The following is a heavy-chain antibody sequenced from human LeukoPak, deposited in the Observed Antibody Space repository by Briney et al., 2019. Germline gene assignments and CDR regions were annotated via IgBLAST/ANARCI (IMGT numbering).Heavy chain of an antibody. CDR2: IRYDGTDK. CDR1: GFSFTTYG. D-gene: IGHD2-8*01. Sequence: GGSLRLSCAASGFSFTTYGMHWVRQAPGKGLEWVAFIRYDGTDKYYADSVKGRFTISRDNSKNTLYLQMNSLRAEDTAVYYCAKDGGPRFGVGYYYMDVWGKGTTVTVSS. V-gene: IGHV3-30*02. CDR3: AKDGGPRFGVGYYYMDV. J-gene: IGHJ6*03.